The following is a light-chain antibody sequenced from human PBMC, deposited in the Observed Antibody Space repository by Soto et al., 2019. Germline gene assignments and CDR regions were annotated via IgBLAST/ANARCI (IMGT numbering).Light chain of an antibody. CDR3: AAWDDSLNGVV. CDR2: TTN. CDR1: RSNIGRNT. Sequence: QAVVTQPPSASGTPGQTVTISCSGSRSNIGRNTLNWYQQLPGTAPNLLISTTNHRPSGVPDRFSGSKSGTSASLAISGLQSDDEADYYCAAWDDSLNGVVFGGGTKLTVL. J-gene: IGLJ2*01. V-gene: IGLV1-44*01.